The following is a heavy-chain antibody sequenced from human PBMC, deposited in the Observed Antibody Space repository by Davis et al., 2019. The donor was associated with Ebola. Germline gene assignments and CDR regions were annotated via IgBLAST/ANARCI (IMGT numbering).Heavy chain of an antibody. CDR2: INGDATTT. D-gene: IGHD2-21*01. Sequence: GESLKISCAGSGFTFSGYWMYWVRQAPGKGLVWVSRINGDATTTYYADSVKGRFTISRDNAKDTLYLQMNSLRVEDTAVYYCARSHDWAAAFDIWGQGTMVTVSS. V-gene: IGHV3-74*01. J-gene: IGHJ3*02. CDR3: ARSHDWAAAFDI. CDR1: GFTFSGYW.